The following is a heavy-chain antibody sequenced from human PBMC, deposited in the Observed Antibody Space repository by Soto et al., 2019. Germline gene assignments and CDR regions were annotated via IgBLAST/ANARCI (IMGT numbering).Heavy chain of an antibody. V-gene: IGHV4-34*01. CDR3: AREGLSWGTFDY. Sequence: QVQLQQWGAGLLKPSETLSLTCAVYGGSFSGYYWSWIRQPPGKGLEWIGEINHSGSTYYNPSLKSRVTISVDRSKNQFSLKLSSVTAADTAVYYCAREGLSWGTFDYWGQGTLVTVSS. D-gene: IGHD3-16*01. CDR2: INHSGST. CDR1: GGSFSGYY. J-gene: IGHJ4*02.